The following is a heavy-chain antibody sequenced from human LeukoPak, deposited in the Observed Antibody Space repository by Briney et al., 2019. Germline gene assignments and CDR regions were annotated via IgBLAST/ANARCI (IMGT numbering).Heavy chain of an antibody. J-gene: IGHJ4*02. CDR3: ATGGSGYYLLDY. V-gene: IGHV1-69*06. D-gene: IGHD3-22*01. Sequence: ASVTVSCTASGGTFSSYAISWVRQAPGQGLEWMGGIIPIFGTANYAQKFQGRVTMTEDTSTDTAYMELSSLRSEDTAVYYCATGGSGYYLLDYWGQGTLVTVSS. CDR2: IIPIFGTA. CDR1: GGTFSSYA.